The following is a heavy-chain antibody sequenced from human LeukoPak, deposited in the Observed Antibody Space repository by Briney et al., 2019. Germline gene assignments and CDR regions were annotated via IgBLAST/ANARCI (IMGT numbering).Heavy chain of an antibody. CDR1: GFTFSNYG. Sequence: PGGSLRLSCAASGFTFSNYGMHWVRQAPGKGLEWVAVIYDDGSKEYFADSVKGRFTNSRDNSKNTVVLQMNSLRGEDTAVYYCARDFKSGHVDAWGQGTLVTVSS. V-gene: IGHV3-33*01. J-gene: IGHJ5*02. D-gene: IGHD3-3*01. CDR3: ARDFKSGHVDA. CDR2: IYDDGSKE.